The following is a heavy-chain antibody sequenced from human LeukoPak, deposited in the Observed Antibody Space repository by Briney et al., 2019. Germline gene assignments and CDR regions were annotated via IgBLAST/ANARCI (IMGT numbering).Heavy chain of an antibody. J-gene: IGHJ4*02. CDR3: ARGTPYDSSGYHLPY. CDR2: IYSGGST. V-gene: IGHV3-53*01. D-gene: IGHD3-22*01. Sequence: GGSLRLSCAAPGFTVSSNYMSWVRQAPGKGLEWVSVIYSGGSTYYADSVKGRFTISRDNSKNTLYLQMNSLRAEDTAVYYCARGTPYDSSGYHLPYWGQGTLVTVSS. CDR1: GFTVSSNY.